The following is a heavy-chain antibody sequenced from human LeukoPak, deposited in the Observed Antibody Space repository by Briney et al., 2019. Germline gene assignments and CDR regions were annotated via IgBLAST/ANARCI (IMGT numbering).Heavy chain of an antibody. V-gene: IGHV1-18*01. CDR1: GYTFTSYG. J-gene: IGHJ6*02. CDR3: ARVDQRITIFGVVIYGAPSYYGMDV. Sequence: ASVKVSCKASGYTFTSYGISWVRQAPGQGLEWMGWISAYNGNTNYAQKLQGRVTMTTDTSTSTAYMELRSLRSDDTAVYYCARVDQRITIFGVVIYGAPSYYGMDVWGQGTTVTVSS. CDR2: ISAYNGNT. D-gene: IGHD3-3*01.